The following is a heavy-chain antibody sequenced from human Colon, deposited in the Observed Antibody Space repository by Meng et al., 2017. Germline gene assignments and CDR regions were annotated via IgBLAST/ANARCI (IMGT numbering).Heavy chain of an antibody. CDR3: ASEYGSSSF. CDR2: IYSSGST. J-gene: IGHJ4*02. V-gene: IGHV4-39*01. Sequence: QLQLQESGPGLVKPSETLSLTCTVSGGSISSSSYYWGWIRQPPGKGLEWIGSIYSSGSTYHNPSLKSRVTIAVDTSKNQVSLRLSSVTAADTAVYYCASEYGSSSFWGQGILVTVSS. D-gene: IGHD6-6*01. CDR1: GGSISSSSYY.